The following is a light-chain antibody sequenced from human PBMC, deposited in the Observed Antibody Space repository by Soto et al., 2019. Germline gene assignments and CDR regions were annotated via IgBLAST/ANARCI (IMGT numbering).Light chain of an antibody. CDR1: QGLGVW. J-gene: IGKJ4*01. V-gene: IGKV1-12*01. Sequence: DIQMTQSPSSVSASVGDRVTITCRASQGLGVWLGWYQQKPGKAPQLLIFGASGLQTGVPSRFSGSGAGTEFTLTISSLQPEDFATYYCQQAYSFPLTFGGGTKGEIK. CDR3: QQAYSFPLT. CDR2: GAS.